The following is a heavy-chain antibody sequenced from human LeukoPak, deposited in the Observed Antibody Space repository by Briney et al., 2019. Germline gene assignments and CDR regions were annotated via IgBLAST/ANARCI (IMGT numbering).Heavy chain of an antibody. D-gene: IGHD1-14*01. CDR1: GHRHIAYQ. V-gene: IGHV5-51*01. CDR2: IYPGDSDT. Sequence: GESLKISCISSGHRHIAYQMGWARQMPGKGLEWMGSIYPGDSDTRYSPSIQGHVTISADASISAAYLQWSGLKASDTAMYYCARRGNDPFNHYIDVWGQGTTVTVPS. J-gene: IGHJ6*03. CDR3: ARRGNDPFNHYIDV.